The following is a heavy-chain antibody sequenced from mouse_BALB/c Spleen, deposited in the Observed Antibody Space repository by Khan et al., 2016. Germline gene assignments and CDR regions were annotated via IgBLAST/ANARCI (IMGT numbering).Heavy chain of an antibody. Sequence: EVELVESGGGLVQPGGSLRLSCATSGFTFTDYYMSWVRQPPGKALEWLGFIRNKANGYTTEYSASVKGRFTISRDNSQSILYLQMNTLRAEDSATYYCASAYTTVVAHWYFDVWGAGTTVTVSS. CDR2: IRNKANGYTT. V-gene: IGHV7-3*02. D-gene: IGHD1-1*01. J-gene: IGHJ1*01. CDR1: GFTFTDYY. CDR3: ASAYTTVVAHWYFDV.